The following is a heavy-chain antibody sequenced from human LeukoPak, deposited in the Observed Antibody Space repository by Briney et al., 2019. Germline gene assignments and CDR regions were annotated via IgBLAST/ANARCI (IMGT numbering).Heavy chain of an antibody. CDR1: GYTFTGYY. CDR2: INPNSGGT. J-gene: IGHJ6*02. V-gene: IGHV1-2*02. D-gene: IGHD6-13*01. Sequence: VASVTVSCKASGYTFTGYYMHWVRQAPGQGLEWMGWINPNSGGTNYAQKFQGRVTMTRDTSISTAYMDLSRLRSDDTAVYYCARELAAAGTFYYGMDVWGQGTTVTVSS. CDR3: ARELAAAGTFYYGMDV.